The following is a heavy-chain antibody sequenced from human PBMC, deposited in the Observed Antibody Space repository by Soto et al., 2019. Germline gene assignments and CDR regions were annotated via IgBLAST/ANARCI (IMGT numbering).Heavy chain of an antibody. CDR2: IIPIFGTA. CDR1: GGTFSSYA. D-gene: IGHD1-1*01. CDR3: ARWSRDWNDKAYYYGMDV. Sequence: ASVKVSCKASGGTFSSYAISWVRQAPGQGLEWMGGIIPIFGTANYAQKFQGRVTITADESTSTAYMELSSLRSEDTAVYYCARWSRDWNDKAYYYGMDVWGQGTTVTVSS. J-gene: IGHJ6*02. V-gene: IGHV1-69*13.